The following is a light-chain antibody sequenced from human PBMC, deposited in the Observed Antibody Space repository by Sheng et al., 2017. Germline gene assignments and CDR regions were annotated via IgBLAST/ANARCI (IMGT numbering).Light chain of an antibody. CDR2: KAS. V-gene: IGKV1-5*03. J-gene: IGKJ3*01. CDR3: QQYNSYSPALT. CDR1: QSISSW. Sequence: DIQMTQSPSTLSASVGDRVTITCRASQSISSWLAWYQQKPGKAPKLLIYKASSLESGVPSRFSGSGSGTEFTLTISSLQPDDFATYYCQQYNSYSPALTFGP.